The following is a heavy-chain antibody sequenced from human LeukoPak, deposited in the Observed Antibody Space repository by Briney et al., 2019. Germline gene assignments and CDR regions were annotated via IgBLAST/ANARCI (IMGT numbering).Heavy chain of an antibody. D-gene: IGHD6-19*01. Sequence: ASVKVSCKASGYTFTSYGISWVRQAPGQGLEWMGWISAYNGNTNYAQKLQGRVTMTTDTSTSTAYMELRSLRSDDTAVYYRATSGWPYDAFDIWGQGTMVTVSS. J-gene: IGHJ3*02. CDR3: ATSGWPYDAFDI. CDR2: ISAYNGNT. CDR1: GYTFTSYG. V-gene: IGHV1-18*01.